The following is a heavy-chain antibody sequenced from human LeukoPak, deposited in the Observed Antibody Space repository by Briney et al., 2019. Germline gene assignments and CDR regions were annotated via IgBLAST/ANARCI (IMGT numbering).Heavy chain of an antibody. D-gene: IGHD6-13*01. CDR3: ARFIAAADTIDY. J-gene: IGHJ4*02. Sequence: KPSETLSLTCTVSGGPISSSSYYWARIPQPPGKGLEWIGSIYYSGSTYYNPSLKSRVTISVDTSKNQFSLKLSSVTAADTAVYYCARFIAAADTIDYWGQGTLVTVSS. CDR2: IYYSGST. V-gene: IGHV4-39*01. CDR1: GGPISSSSYY.